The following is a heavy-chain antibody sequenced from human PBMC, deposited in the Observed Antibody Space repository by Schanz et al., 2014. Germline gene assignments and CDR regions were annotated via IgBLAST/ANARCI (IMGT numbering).Heavy chain of an antibody. CDR3: ARSNYYDNSDYYNSFDY. Sequence: VQSVHSGTEVQKLGASVKVSCQTSGYTFTAYGINWVRQAPGQGLEWMGIINPSGGGTSYALRFQDRVTVTRDTSRSTVYMELSSLRSEDTAVYYCARSNYYDNSDYYNSFDYWGQGTLVTVSS. V-gene: IGHV1-46*01. J-gene: IGHJ4*02. CDR1: GYTFTAYG. D-gene: IGHD3-22*01. CDR2: INPSGGGT.